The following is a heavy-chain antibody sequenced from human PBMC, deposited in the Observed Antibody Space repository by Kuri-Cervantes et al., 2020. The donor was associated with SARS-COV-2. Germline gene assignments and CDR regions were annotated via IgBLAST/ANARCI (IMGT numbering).Heavy chain of an antibody. V-gene: IGHV4-59*10. D-gene: IGHD6-19*01. CDR1: GGSFSGYY. J-gene: IGHJ6*03. CDR3: ARGRYSSYYYYYTDV. Sequence: GSLRLSCAVYGGSFSGYYWSWIRQPPGKGLEWIGRIYTSGNTNYNPSLKSRVTMSVDTSKNQLSLKVSSVTAADTAVYYYARGRYSSYYYYYTDVWGKGTTVTVSS. CDR2: IYTSGNT.